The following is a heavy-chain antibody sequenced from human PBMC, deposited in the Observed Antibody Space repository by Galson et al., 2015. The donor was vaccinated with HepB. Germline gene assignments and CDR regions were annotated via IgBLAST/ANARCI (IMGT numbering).Heavy chain of an antibody. D-gene: IGHD3-10*01. CDR1: GYTLTELS. V-gene: IGHV1-24*01. Sequence: SVKVSCKVSGYTLTELSMHWVRQAPGKGLEWMGGFDPEDGETIYAQKFQGRVTMTEDTSTDTAYMELSSLRSEDTAVYYCATAFQRVQGVIKRGADWFDPWGQGTLVTVSS. CDR3: ATAFQRVQGVIKRGADWFDP. CDR2: FDPEDGET. J-gene: IGHJ5*02.